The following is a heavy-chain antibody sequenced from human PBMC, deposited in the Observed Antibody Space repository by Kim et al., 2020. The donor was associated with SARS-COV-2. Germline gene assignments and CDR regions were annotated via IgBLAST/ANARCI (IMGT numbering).Heavy chain of an antibody. CDR2: ISTRAEGS. Sequence: GGSLRLSCAASGLSFSNAYMNWVRQAPGKGLEWLSFISTRAEGSFSAYAAQGRFTISRDNANNSLSLQMQYLRQEDTAAYYCACSGNGYNACFIWVQG. CDR1: GLSFSNAY. J-gene: IGHJ1*01. V-gene: IGHV3-11*01. CDR3: ACSGNGYNACFI. D-gene: IGHD2-15*01.